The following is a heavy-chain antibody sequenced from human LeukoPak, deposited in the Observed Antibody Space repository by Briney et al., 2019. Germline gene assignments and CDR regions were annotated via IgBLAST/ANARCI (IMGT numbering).Heavy chain of an antibody. Sequence: GGSLRLSCAASGFTFSSYWMSWVRQAPGKGLEWVANIKQDGSEKYYVDSVKGRFTISRDNAKNSLYLQMNSLRAEDTAVYYCARVSGWPIYAFDIWGQGTMVTVSS. V-gene: IGHV3-7*01. CDR2: IKQDGSEK. J-gene: IGHJ3*02. CDR3: ARVSGWPIYAFDI. D-gene: IGHD6-19*01. CDR1: GFTFSSYW.